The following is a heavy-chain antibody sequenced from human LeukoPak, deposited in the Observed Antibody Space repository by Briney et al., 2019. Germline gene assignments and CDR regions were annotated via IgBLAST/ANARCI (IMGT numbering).Heavy chain of an antibody. CDR1: GGSISSSSYY. J-gene: IGHJ5*02. Sequence: PSGTLSLTCTVSGGSISSSSYYWGWIRQPAGKGLEWIGRIYTSGSTNYNPSLKSRVTMSVDTSKNQFSLKLSSVTAADTAVYYCAREVVPAAISWFDPWGQGTLVTVSS. D-gene: IGHD2-2*02. CDR3: AREVVPAAISWFDP. CDR2: IYTSGST. V-gene: IGHV4-61*02.